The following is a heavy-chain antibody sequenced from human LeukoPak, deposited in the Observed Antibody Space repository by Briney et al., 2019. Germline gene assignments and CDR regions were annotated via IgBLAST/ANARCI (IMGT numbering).Heavy chain of an antibody. V-gene: IGHV3-11*04. CDR3: ARDPHDYGDYGGDNYYYMDV. CDR1: GFTFSDYY. Sequence: GGSLRLSCAASGFTFSDYYMSWIRQAPGKGLEWVSYISSSGSTIYYADSVKGRFTISRDNSKNTLYLQMNSLRAEDTAVYYCARDPHDYGDYGGDNYYYMDVWGKGTTVTVSS. J-gene: IGHJ6*03. D-gene: IGHD4-17*01. CDR2: ISSSGSTI.